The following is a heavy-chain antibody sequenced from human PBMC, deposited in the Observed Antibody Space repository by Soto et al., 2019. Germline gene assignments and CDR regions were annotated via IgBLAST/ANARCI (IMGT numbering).Heavy chain of an antibody. V-gene: IGHV3-33*01. CDR2: IWYDESNK. J-gene: IGHJ4*02. CDR3: ARDWDMTIGGFFDY. Sequence: GGSLRLSCAASGFTFSSYGMHWVRQAPGKGLEWVAVIWYDESNKYYADSVKGRFTISRDNSKNTLYLQMNSLRAEDTAVYYCARDWDMTIGGFFDYWGQGVPVTVSS. CDR1: GFTFSSYG. D-gene: IGHD3-3*01.